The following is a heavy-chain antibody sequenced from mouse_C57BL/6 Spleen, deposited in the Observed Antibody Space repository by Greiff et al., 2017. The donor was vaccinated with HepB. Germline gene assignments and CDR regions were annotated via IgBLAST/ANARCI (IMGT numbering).Heavy chain of an antibody. V-gene: IGHV1-62-2*01. CDR1: GYTFTEYT. J-gene: IGHJ3*01. CDR2: FYPGSGSI. Sequence: QVQLQQSGAELVKPGASVKLSCKASGYTFTEYTIHWVKQRSGQGLEWIGWFYPGSGSIKYNEKFKDKATLTADKSSSTVYMELSRLTSEDSAVYFCARHEDRFYYDYDGGFAYWGQGTLVTVSA. CDR3: ARHEDRFYYDYDGGFAY. D-gene: IGHD2-4*01.